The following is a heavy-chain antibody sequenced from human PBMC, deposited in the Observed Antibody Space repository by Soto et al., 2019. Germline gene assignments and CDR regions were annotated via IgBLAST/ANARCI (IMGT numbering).Heavy chain of an antibody. V-gene: IGHV3-11*06. Sequence: GGSLRLSWAASGFAFSDNYMIWIRQAPGKGLEWVSYINSRSSSTNYADSVKGRFTISRDNAKNTLYLQMNSLRVEDTAVYFCVRDNSREVNAIPKDALDIWGQGTMVTVSS. CDR2: INSRSSST. CDR1: GFAFSDNY. CDR3: VRDNSREVNAIPKDALDI. D-gene: IGHD2-21*01. J-gene: IGHJ3*02.